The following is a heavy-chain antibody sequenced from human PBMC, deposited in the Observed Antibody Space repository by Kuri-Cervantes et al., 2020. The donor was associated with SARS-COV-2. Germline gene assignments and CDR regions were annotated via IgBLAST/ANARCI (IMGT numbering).Heavy chain of an antibody. CDR3: ARMGENWFDP. Sequence: SVKGSCKASGGTFSSYAISWVRQAPGQGLEWMGGIIPIFGTANYAQKFQGRVTITADESTSTAYMELSSLRSEDTAVYYCARMGENWFDPWGQGTLVTVSS. D-gene: IGHD3-16*01. V-gene: IGHV1-69*13. CDR2: IIPIFGTA. J-gene: IGHJ5*02. CDR1: GGTFSSYA.